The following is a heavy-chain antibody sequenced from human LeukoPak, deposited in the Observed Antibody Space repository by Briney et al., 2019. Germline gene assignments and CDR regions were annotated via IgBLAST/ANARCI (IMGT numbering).Heavy chain of an antibody. J-gene: IGHJ4*02. D-gene: IGHD6-6*01. CDR1: GGSIISYY. CDR2: VHYSGST. Sequence: SETLSLTCTVSGGSIISYYWSWIRQPPGKGLGWIGYVHYSGSTNYNPSLKSRVTISVDTTKNQFSLKLSSVTAADTAVYYCARVDPDSSSTLEVFDYWGQGTLVTVCS. CDR3: ARVDPDSSSTLEVFDY. V-gene: IGHV4-59*01.